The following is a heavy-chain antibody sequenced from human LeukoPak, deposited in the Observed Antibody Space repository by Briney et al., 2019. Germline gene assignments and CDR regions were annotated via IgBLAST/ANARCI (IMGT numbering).Heavy chain of an antibody. J-gene: IGHJ6*03. CDR1: GYTFTGYY. D-gene: IGHD6-19*01. CDR2: IKPNSGGT. V-gene: IGHV1-2*02. Sequence: ASVKVSCKASGYTFTGYYIHWVRQAPGQGLEWMGWIKPNSGGTNYAQKFQGRVTMTRDTSISTAYMELSRLRSDDTAVYYCARDQRILAVAGSYYYYMDVWGKGTTVTVSS. CDR3: ARDQRILAVAGSYYYYMDV.